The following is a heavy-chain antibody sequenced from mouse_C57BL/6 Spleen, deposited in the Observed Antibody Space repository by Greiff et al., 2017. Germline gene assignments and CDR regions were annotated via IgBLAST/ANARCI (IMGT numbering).Heavy chain of an antibody. D-gene: IGHD2-14*01. CDR3: AREVSHWYFED. V-gene: IGHV1-77*01. Sequence: VQLQQSGAELVKPGASVKISCKASGYTFTDYYINWVKQRPGQGLEWIGKIGPGSGSTYYNEKFKGKATLTTDKSSSTAYMQLSSLASEDSAVYVSAREVSHWYFEDWGKGTSVTVSS. CDR1: GYTFTDYY. J-gene: IGHJ1*03. CDR2: IGPGSGST.